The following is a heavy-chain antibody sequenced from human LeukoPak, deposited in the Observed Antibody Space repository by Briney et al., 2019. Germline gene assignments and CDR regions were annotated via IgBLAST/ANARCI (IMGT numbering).Heavy chain of an antibody. CDR3: ARTDTIFGVVGRFDY. Sequence: SETLSLTCTVSGGSISSYYWSWIRQPPGKGLEWIGYMYNSGSTNYNPSLKSRVTISVDTSKNKFSLKLSSVTAADTAVYYCARTDTIFGVVGRFDYWGQGTLVSVSS. V-gene: IGHV4-59*01. CDR1: GGSISSYY. D-gene: IGHD3-3*01. J-gene: IGHJ4*01. CDR2: MYNSGST.